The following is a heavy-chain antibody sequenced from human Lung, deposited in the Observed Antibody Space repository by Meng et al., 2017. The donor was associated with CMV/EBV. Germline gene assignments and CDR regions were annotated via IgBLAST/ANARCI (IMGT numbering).Heavy chain of an antibody. CDR3: ARGLADFDI. J-gene: IGHJ3*02. CDR2: ITGTGGTT. CDR1: GFAFRNYG. V-gene: IGHV3-23*01. Sequence: GESLKISCAASGFAFRNYGMSWVRQAPGKGLEWVSAITGTGGTTYYTDSVKGRFTISRDNSKNTLFLQMSSLRAEDTAVFYCARGLADFDIWGQGTMVTVSS.